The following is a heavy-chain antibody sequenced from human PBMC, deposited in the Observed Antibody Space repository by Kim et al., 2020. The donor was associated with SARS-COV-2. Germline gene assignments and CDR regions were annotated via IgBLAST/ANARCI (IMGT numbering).Heavy chain of an antibody. CDR3: ARGSQQLEPFDY. Sequence: NHNPSLKGRVTISVDTSKNQFSLKLSAVTAADTAVYYCARGSQQLEPFDYWGQGTLVTVSS. V-gene: IGHV4-59*09. D-gene: IGHD6-13*01. J-gene: IGHJ4*02.